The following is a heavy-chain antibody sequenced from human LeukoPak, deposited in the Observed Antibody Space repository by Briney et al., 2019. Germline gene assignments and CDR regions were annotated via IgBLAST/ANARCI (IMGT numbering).Heavy chain of an antibody. CDR2: ITTNTGKP. Sequence: ASVKVSCKASGYSFSSYALTWVRQVPGQGLEWMGWITTNTGKPTYAQSFTGRFVFSLDTSVSTAYLQISSLKAEDTAVYYCARALSPAAGDYDHDYWGQGTLVTVSS. CDR1: GYSFSSYA. D-gene: IGHD6-13*01. CDR3: ARALSPAAGDYDHDY. J-gene: IGHJ4*02. V-gene: IGHV7-4-1*02.